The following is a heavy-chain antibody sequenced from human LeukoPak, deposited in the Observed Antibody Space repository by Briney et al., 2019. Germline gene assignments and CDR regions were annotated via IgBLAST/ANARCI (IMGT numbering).Heavy chain of an antibody. CDR3: ATTYSGNIDY. J-gene: IGHJ4*02. CDR1: GGSFSGYY. CDR2: INHSGST. V-gene: IGHV4-34*01. D-gene: IGHD1-26*01. Sequence: SETLSLTCAVYGGSFSGYYWSWIRQPPGKGLEWIGEINHSGSTNYNPSLKSRVTISVDTSKNQFSLKLSSVTAADTAVYYCATTYSGNIDYWGQGTLVTVFS.